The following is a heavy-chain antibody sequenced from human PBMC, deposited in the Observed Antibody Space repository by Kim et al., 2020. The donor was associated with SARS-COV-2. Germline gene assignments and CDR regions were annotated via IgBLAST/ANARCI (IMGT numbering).Heavy chain of an antibody. Sequence: SETLSLTCAVYGGSFSDYYWSWIRQPPGKGLEWIGEISHSGSTNYNPSLKSRVSMSVDTSKNQFSLKLSSVTAADTAVYYCARGRSSSSNLLHYWGQGT. CDR1: GGSFSDYY. CDR2: ISHSGST. V-gene: IGHV4-34*01. J-gene: IGHJ4*02. CDR3: ARGRSSSSNLLHY. D-gene: IGHD6-6*01.